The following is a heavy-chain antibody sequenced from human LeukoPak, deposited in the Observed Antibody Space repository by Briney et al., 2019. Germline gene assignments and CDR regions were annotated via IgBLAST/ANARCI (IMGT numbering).Heavy chain of an antibody. J-gene: IGHJ4*02. D-gene: IGHD1-26*01. Sequence: PGGSLRLSCAASGFTFSSYAMSWVRQAPEKGLEWVATISGSGGGTYYADSVRGRFTISRDDSENTLYLQMNSLRAEDTAVYYCPKNQGRYQKNYFANWGQGTWSPSPQ. V-gene: IGHV3-23*01. CDR2: ISGSGGGT. CDR3: PKNQGRYQKNYFAN. CDR1: GFTFSSYA.